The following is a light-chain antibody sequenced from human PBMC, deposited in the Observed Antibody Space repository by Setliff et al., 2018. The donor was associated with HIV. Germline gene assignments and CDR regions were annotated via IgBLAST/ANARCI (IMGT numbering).Light chain of an antibody. V-gene: IGLV2-14*03. Sequence: QSVLTQPASVSGSPGQSITISCTGTSSDIGRYNYVSWYQQYPGRGPTLVIFDVSERPSGVSNRFSGSKSGNTASLIISGLQPDDEADYYCCSYARGSTDVFGSGTKVTV. CDR1: SSDIGRYNY. CDR3: CSYARGSTDV. J-gene: IGLJ1*01. CDR2: DVS.